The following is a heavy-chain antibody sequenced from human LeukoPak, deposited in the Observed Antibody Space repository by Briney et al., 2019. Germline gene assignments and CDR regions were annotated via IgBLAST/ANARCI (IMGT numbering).Heavy chain of an antibody. CDR3: ATYYDTGGYKFNY. V-gene: IGHV4-4*02. CDR1: GGSISNDNW. Sequence: SETLPLTCAVSGGSISNDNWWSWVRQPPGEGLEWIGEVLHSGNTNYNPSLRSRITISVDKSKNQFSLELNSVTAADTAVYYCATYYDTGGYKFNYWGQGILVTVSS. J-gene: IGHJ4*02. D-gene: IGHD3-22*01. CDR2: VLHSGNT.